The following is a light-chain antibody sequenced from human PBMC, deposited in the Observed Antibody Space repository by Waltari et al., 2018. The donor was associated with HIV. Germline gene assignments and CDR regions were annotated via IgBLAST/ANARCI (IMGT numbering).Light chain of an antibody. CDR2: SNN. J-gene: IGLJ2*01. CDR3: AAWDDSRNGFV. Sequence: QSVLTQSPSASGSPGLRLTVSCSGGSSNIARTTVNWYQPPPCTAPKLLNYSNNQRPSGVPDRFSGSKSGTSASLASSVLQDEEEADYCCAAWDDSRNGFVFGRGTKLTVL. CDR1: SSNIARTT. V-gene: IGLV1-44*01.